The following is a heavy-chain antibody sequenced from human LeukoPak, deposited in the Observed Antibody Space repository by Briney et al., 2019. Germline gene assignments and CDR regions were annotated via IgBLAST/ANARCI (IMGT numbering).Heavy chain of an antibody. CDR1: GGTFISYA. CDR2: IIPIFGTA. D-gene: IGHD2-2*01. V-gene: IGHV1-69*13. Sequence: GASVKVSCKASGGTFISYAISWVRQAPGQGLEWMGGIIPIFGTANYAQKFQGRVTITADESTSTAYMELSSLRSEDTAVYYCARSVVVDYNWFDPWGQGTLVTVSS. J-gene: IGHJ5*02. CDR3: ARSVVVDYNWFDP.